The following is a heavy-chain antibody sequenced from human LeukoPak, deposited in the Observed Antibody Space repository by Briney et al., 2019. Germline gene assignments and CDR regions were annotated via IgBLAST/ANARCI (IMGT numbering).Heavy chain of an antibody. V-gene: IGHV3-30*18. CDR1: GFSFKDYN. J-gene: IGHJ4*02. CDR3: AKVRWDNSGWYYLDY. CDR2: ITYDGSNK. Sequence: GGSLRLSCAASGFSFKDYNMHWVRQAPGKGLEWVAVITYDGSNKYYTDSVKGRFTISRDNSKSTLYLQMDSLRAEDTAVYYCAKVRWDNSGWYYLDYWGQGTLVTVSS. D-gene: IGHD6-19*01.